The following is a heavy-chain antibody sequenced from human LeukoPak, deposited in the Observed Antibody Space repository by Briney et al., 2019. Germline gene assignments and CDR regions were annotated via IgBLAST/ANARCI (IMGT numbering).Heavy chain of an antibody. CDR1: GYTFTSYG. CDR3: ARENTAMVTHYYYYYMDV. D-gene: IGHD5-18*01. J-gene: IGHJ6*03. Sequence: ASVKVSCKASGYTFTSYGISWVRQAPGQGLEWMGWISAYNGNTNYAQKLQGRVTMTTDTSTSTAYMELRSLRSEDTAVYYCARENTAMVTHYYYYYMDVWGKGTTVTVSS. CDR2: ISAYNGNT. V-gene: IGHV1-18*01.